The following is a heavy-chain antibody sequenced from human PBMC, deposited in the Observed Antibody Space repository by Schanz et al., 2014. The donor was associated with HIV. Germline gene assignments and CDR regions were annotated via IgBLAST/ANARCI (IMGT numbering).Heavy chain of an antibody. Sequence: VQLVESGGGLVKRGGSLRLSCVVSGLIFRTYDMNWVRQAPGKGLEWVAIKWLDGSNKYYADSVKGRFAISRDNSKNTVYLQMNSLRGDDTAVYYCARRDTGTLYYYYHYGMDVWGPGTSVTVSS. CDR1: GLIFRTYD. CDR3: ARRDTGTLYYYYHYGMDV. D-gene: IGHD1-1*01. J-gene: IGHJ6*02. CDR2: KWLDGSNK. V-gene: IGHV3-33*08.